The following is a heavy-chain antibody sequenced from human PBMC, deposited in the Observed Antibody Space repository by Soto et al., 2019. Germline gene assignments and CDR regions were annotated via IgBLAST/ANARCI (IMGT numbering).Heavy chain of an antibody. Sequence: SETLSLTCTVSGGSISPYYWSWIRQPPGKGLEWIGYIYYSGSTNYNPSLKSRVTISVDTSKNQFSLKLSSVTAADTAVYYCARQYGGSSADYWGQGTLVTVS. V-gene: IGHV4-59*08. CDR2: IYYSGST. D-gene: IGHD1-26*01. CDR1: GGSISPYY. CDR3: ARQYGGSSADY. J-gene: IGHJ4*02.